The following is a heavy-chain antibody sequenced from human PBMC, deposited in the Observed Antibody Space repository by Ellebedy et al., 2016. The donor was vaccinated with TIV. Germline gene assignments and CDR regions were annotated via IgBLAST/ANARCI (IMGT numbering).Heavy chain of an antibody. CDR1: GDFIGRGGDS. D-gene: IGHD2-15*01. J-gene: IGHJ4*02. V-gene: IGHV4-30-2*06. CDR3: ARDSGSLAGFDY. Sequence: MPSETLSLTCSVSGDFIGRGGDSWTWVRQSPGKGLEWIGFTYVSGNAYYNPSLKSRVSISVDLSKNQFSLRLNSVTAADTAVYYCARDSGSLAGFDYWGPGALVTVSS. CDR2: TYVSGNA.